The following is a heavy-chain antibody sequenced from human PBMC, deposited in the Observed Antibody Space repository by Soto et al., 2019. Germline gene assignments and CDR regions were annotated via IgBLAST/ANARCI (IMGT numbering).Heavy chain of an antibody. D-gene: IGHD3-10*01. CDR3: ASIWFGELSKYYFDY. CDR2: IYYSGST. Sequence: SETLSLTCTVSGGSISSGGYYWILIRQHPGKGLEWIGYIYYSGSTYYNPSLKSRVTISVDTSKNQFSLKLSSVTAADTAVYYCASIWFGELSKYYFDYWGQGTLVTVSS. CDR1: GGSISSGGYY. V-gene: IGHV4-31*03. J-gene: IGHJ4*02.